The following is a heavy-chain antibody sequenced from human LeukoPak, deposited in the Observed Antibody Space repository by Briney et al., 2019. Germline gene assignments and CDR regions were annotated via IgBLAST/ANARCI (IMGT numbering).Heavy chain of an antibody. J-gene: IGHJ4*02. CDR2: IYHSGST. CDR3: ARGYETIFGVVTQFDY. V-gene: IGHV4-30-2*01. Sequence: KPSGTLSLTCAVSGGSISSGGYSWSWIRQPPGKGLEWIGYIYHSGSTYYNPSLKSRVTISVDRSKNQFSLKLSSVTAADTAVYYCARGYETIFGVVTQFDYWGQGTLVTVSS. CDR1: GGSISSGGYS. D-gene: IGHD3-3*01.